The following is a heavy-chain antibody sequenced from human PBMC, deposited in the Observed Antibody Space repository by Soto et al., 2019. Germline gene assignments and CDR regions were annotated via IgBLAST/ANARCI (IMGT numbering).Heavy chain of an antibody. CDR2: ISAYNGNT. D-gene: IGHD5-18*01. V-gene: IGHV1-18*01. Sequence: ASVKVSCKASGYTFTSYGISWVRQAPGQGLEWMGWISAYNGNTNYAQKLQGRVTMTTDTSTSTAYMELRSLRSEDTAVYYCASQGYSYGLDYYYYYYMDVWGKGTTVTVSS. CDR1: GYTFTSYG. CDR3: ASQGYSYGLDYYYYYYMDV. J-gene: IGHJ6*03.